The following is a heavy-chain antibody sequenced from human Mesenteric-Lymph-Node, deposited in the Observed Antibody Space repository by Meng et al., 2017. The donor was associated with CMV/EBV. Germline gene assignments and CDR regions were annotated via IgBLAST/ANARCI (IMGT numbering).Heavy chain of an antibody. D-gene: IGHD3-10*01. CDR3: ARGLGQDMVRGVRRYYYYGMDV. V-gene: IGHV3-11*04. CDR2: ISSSGYTI. J-gene: IGHJ6*02. CDR1: GFTFRDYY. Sequence: GESLKISCAASGFTFRDYYMSWIRQAPGKGLEWVSYISSSGYTIYYADSVRGRFTISRDNSKNTLYLQMNSLRAEDTAVYYCARGLGQDMVRGVRRYYYYGMDVWGQGTTVTVSS.